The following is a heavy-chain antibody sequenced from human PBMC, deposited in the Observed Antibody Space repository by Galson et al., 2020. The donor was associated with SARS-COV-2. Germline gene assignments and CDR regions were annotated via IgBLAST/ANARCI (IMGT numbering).Heavy chain of an antibody. J-gene: IGHJ4*02. CDR2: IYYSGSS. V-gene: IGHV4-31*03. D-gene: IGHD2-15*01. CDR1: GDSISTGGYY. Sequence: ASETLSLTCNVSGDSISTGGYYWSWISPHPGKGLEWIGYIYYSGSSYYNPSLKSRVSISVDTSKNQISLKLSSVTAADTAVYYCARGGGSLSYFDYWGQGTLVTVSS. CDR3: ARGGGSLSYFDY.